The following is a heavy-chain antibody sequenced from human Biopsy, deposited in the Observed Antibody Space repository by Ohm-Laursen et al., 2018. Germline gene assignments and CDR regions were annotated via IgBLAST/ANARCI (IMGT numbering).Heavy chain of an antibody. D-gene: IGHD4-23*01. CDR2: IYYSGTT. CDR3: ARRPYGGTRYWYFDL. V-gene: IGHV4-31*01. CDR1: GGSVSSGGFY. Sequence: TLSLTCTVSGGSVSSGGFYWSWIRQPPGKGLEWIWYIYYSGTTYYNPSLKSLVTISVDTSKNQFSLKLNSVTAADTAVYYCARRPYGGTRYWYFDLWGRGTLVTVSS. J-gene: IGHJ2*01.